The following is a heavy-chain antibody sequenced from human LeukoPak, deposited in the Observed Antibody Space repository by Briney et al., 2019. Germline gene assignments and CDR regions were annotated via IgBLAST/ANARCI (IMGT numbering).Heavy chain of an antibody. J-gene: IGHJ4*02. CDR3: ALTSGNTWRIAVAGSGFDY. CDR1: GGFISSSSYY. V-gene: IGHV4-39*01. Sequence: SETLFLTCTVSGGFISSSSYYWGWIRQPPGKGLEWIGSIYYSGSTYYNPSLKSRVTISVDTSKNQFSLKLSSVTAADTAVYYCALTSGNTWRIAVAGSGFDYWGQGTLVTVSS. CDR2: IYYSGST. D-gene: IGHD6-19*01.